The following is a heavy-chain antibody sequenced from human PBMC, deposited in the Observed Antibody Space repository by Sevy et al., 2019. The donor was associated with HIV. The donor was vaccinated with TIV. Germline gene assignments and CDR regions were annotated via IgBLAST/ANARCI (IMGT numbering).Heavy chain of an antibody. Sequence: GGSLRLSCAASGFTFSSYAMSWVRQAPGKGLEWVSAISGSGGSTYYADSVKGRFTISRDNSKNTLYLQMNSRRAEDTAVYYCTCRNIVVVPAASREKRDYYYGMDVWGQGTTVTVSS. CDR1: GFTFSSYA. CDR2: ISGSGGST. J-gene: IGHJ6*02. CDR3: TCRNIVVVPAASREKRDYYYGMDV. D-gene: IGHD2-2*01. V-gene: IGHV3-23*01.